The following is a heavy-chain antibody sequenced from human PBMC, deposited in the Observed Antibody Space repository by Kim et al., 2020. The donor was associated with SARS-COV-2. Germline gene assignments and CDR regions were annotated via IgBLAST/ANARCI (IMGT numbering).Heavy chain of an antibody. V-gene: IGHV3-30*18. CDR2: ISYDGSNK. Sequence: GGSLRLSCAASGFTFSSYGMHWVRQAPGKGLEWVAVISYDGSNKYYADSVKGRFTISRDNSKNTLYLQMNSLRAEDTAVYYCAKDPRRYCSGGSCSYFQHWGQGTLVTVSS. CDR3: AKDPRRYCSGGSCSYFQH. D-gene: IGHD2-15*01. CDR1: GFTFSSYG. J-gene: IGHJ1*01.